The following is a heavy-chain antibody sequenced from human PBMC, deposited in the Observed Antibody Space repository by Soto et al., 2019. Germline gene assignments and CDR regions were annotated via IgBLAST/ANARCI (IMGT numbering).Heavy chain of an antibody. D-gene: IGHD3-10*01. J-gene: IGHJ4*02. CDR3: ATSFGSGSRAFDY. CDR1: GDTFNFYT. Sequence: QVQLVQSGAEVKKPGSSVKVSCKASGDTFNFYTINWVRQAPGLGLEWMGRFNPILSFSNSALKFQGRVTLTADQSTSPAYMVLSRLRSEDTAIYYCATSFGSGSRAFDYWGQGALVTVSS. CDR2: FNPILSFS. V-gene: IGHV1-69*02.